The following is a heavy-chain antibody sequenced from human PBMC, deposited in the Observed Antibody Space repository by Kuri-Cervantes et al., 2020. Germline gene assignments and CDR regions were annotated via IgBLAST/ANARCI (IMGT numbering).Heavy chain of an antibody. V-gene: IGHV3-9*01. J-gene: IGHJ3*02. Sequence: GGSLRLSCAASGFTFDDYAMHWVRQAPGKGLEWVSGISWNSGSIGYVDSVRGRFTISRDNAKNSLHLQMDSLRAEDTAAYYCARVDIVVVVATNILSAFDMWGQGTMVTVSS. CDR2: ISWNSGSI. CDR3: ARVDIVVVVATNILSAFDM. CDR1: GFTFDDYA. D-gene: IGHD2-15*01.